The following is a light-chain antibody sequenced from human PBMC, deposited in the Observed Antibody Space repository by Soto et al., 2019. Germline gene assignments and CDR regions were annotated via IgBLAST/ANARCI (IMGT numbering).Light chain of an antibody. CDR2: DAS. CDR3: QQRSNWPGFT. Sequence: GLSQSPATVSLSPGERATLYCRASQSVSSYLAWYQQKPGQAPRLLIYDASNRATGIPARFSGSGSGTDFTLTISSLEPEDFAVYYCQQRSNWPGFTFGPGTNVDIK. CDR1: QSVSSY. J-gene: IGKJ3*01. V-gene: IGKV3-11*01.